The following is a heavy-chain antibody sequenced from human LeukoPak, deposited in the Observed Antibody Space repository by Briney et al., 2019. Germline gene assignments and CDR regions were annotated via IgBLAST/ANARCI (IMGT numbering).Heavy chain of an antibody. D-gene: IGHD2-2*01. J-gene: IGHJ4*02. V-gene: IGHV4-30-2*01. CDR3: ARVECSSTSCYAIDY. CDR2: IYHSGST. Sequence: PSETLSLTCAVSGGSISSGGYSWSWIRQPPGKGLEWIGYIYHSGSTYYNPSLKSRVTISVDRSKNQFSLKLSSVTAADTAVYYCARVECSSTSCYAIDYWGQGTLVTVSS. CDR1: GGSISSGGYS.